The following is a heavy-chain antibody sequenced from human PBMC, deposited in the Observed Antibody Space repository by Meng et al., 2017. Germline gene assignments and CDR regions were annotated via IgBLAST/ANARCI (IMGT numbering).Heavy chain of an antibody. J-gene: IGHJ4*02. CDR3: ARGGAARPPDY. D-gene: IGHD6-6*01. CDR2: ISYDGSNK. CDR1: GFTFSSYA. V-gene: IGHV3-30*01. Sequence: QVPLVESGDCVVQPGRSLSLPCAASGFTFSSYAMHWVRQAPGKGLEWVAVISYDGSNKYYADSVKGRFTISRDNSKNTLYLQMNSLRAEDTAVYYCARGGAARPPDYWGQGTLVTVSS.